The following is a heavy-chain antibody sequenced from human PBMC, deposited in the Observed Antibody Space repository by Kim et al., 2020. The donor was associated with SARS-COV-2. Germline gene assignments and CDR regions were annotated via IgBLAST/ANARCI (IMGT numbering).Heavy chain of an antibody. CDR3: ARVHGDYAPTFFDY. D-gene: IGHD4-17*01. J-gene: IGHJ4*02. V-gene: IGHV4-39*07. Sequence: SETLSLTCTVSGGSISSSSYYWGWIRQPPGKGLEWIGSIYYSGSTYYNPSLKSRVTISVDTSKNQFSLKLSSVTAADTAVYYCARVHGDYAPTFFDYWGQGTLVTVSS. CDR2: IYYSGST. CDR1: GGSISSSSYY.